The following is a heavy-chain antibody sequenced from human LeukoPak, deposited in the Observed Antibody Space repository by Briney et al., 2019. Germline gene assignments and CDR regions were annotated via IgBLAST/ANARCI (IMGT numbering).Heavy chain of an antibody. CDR3: AKAPINDYVWGSYRPMYYFDY. Sequence: AGGSLRLSCAASGFTFSSYAMSWVRQAPGKGLGWVSAISGSGGSTYYADSVKGRFTISRDNSKNTLYLQMNSLRAEDTAVYYCAKAPINDYVWGSYRPMYYFDYWGQGTLVTVSS. V-gene: IGHV3-23*01. CDR1: GFTFSSYA. CDR2: ISGSGGST. J-gene: IGHJ4*02. D-gene: IGHD3-16*02.